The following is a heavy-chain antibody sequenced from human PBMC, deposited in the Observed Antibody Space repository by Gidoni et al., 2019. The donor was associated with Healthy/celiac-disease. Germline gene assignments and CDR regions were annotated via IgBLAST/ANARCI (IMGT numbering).Heavy chain of an antibody. J-gene: IGHJ4*02. CDR1: GFTFSSYS. D-gene: IGHD3-3*01. CDR2: ISSSSSYI. V-gene: IGHV3-21*01. CDR3: ARDLVVFGVVSAFDY. Sequence: EVQLVESGGGLVKPGWSLRLSCAASGFTFSSYSMNWVRQAPGKGLEWVSSISSSSSYIYYADSVKGRFTISRDNAKNSLYLQMNSLRAEDTAVYYCARDLVVFGVVSAFDYWGQGTLVTVSS.